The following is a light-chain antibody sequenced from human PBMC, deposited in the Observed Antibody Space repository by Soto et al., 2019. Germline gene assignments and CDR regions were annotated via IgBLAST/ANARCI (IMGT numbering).Light chain of an antibody. CDR3: QQYDNWKT. Sequence: EIVMTQSPATLSVSPGERVNLSCRASQSVSTNLAWYQQKPGQAPRLLIYGASTRATGIPARFSGSGSGTEFTLTITSLQSEDFALYFCQQYDNWKTFGQGTSVDLK. V-gene: IGKV3-15*01. J-gene: IGKJ1*01. CDR1: QSVSTN. CDR2: GAS.